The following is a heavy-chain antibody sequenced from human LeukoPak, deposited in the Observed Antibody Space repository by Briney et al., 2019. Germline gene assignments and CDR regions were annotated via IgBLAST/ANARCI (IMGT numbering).Heavy chain of an antibody. CDR3: ASLNLYGSGSYSY. CDR1: GFTFSSYS. Sequence: GGSLRLSCAASGFTFSSYSMNWVRQAPGKGLEWVSFINSRSSTIYYADSVKSRFTISRDNAKNSLYLQMNSLRAEDTAVYYCASLNLYGSGSYSYWGQGTLVTVSS. V-gene: IGHV3-48*04. D-gene: IGHD3-10*01. CDR2: INSRSSTI. J-gene: IGHJ4*02.